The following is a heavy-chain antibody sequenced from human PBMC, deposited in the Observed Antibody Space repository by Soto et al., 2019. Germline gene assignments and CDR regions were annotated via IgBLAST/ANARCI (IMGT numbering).Heavy chain of an antibody. J-gene: IGHJ4*02. Sequence: ASVKVSCKASGYTFTSYAMHWVRQAPGQRLEWMGWINAGNGNTKYSQKFQGRVTITRDTSASTAYMELSSLRSEDTAVYYCARYKLRYFDWLLSPSDYWGQGTLVTVSS. CDR1: GYTFTSYA. CDR3: ARYKLRYFDWLLSPSDY. D-gene: IGHD3-9*01. CDR2: INAGNGNT. V-gene: IGHV1-3*01.